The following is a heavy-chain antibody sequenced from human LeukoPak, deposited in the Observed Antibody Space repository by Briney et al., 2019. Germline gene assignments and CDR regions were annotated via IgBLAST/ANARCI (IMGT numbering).Heavy chain of an antibody. J-gene: IGHJ4*02. CDR3: AKGGVSVWSGSYY. D-gene: IGHD1-26*01. V-gene: IGHV3-23*01. Sequence: SGGSLRLSCAASGFTFSNHAMSWVRQPPGKGLEWVSGISVRGGSTYYADSVKGRFTISRDNSKNTLYLQMNSLRAEDTAVYYCAKGGVSVWSGSYYWGQGTLVTVSS. CDR1: GFTFSNHA. CDR2: ISVRGGST.